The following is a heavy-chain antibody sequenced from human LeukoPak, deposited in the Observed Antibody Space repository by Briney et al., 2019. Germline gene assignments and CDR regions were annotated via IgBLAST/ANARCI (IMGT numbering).Heavy chain of an antibody. CDR1: GFTFSSYW. Sequence: PGGSLRLSCAASGFTFSSYWMHWVRQAPGKGLVWVSRINSDGSSTSYADSVKGRFTISRDNAKNTLYLQMNSLRAEDTAVYYCARRFVGPTTDDAFDVWGQGTMVTVSS. V-gene: IGHV3-74*01. CDR2: INSDGSST. CDR3: ARRFVGPTTDDAFDV. D-gene: IGHD1-26*01. J-gene: IGHJ3*01.